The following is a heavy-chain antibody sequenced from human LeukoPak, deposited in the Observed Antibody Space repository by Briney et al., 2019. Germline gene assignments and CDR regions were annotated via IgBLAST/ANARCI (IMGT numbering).Heavy chain of an antibody. D-gene: IGHD2-2*01. CDR2: IYYSGST. CDR3: ARDCSSTSCYDY. CDR1: GGSISSYY. J-gene: IGHJ4*02. V-gene: IGHV4-59*01. Sequence: SETLSLTCTVSGGSISSYYWSWIRQPPGKGLEWIGYIYYSGSTNYNPSLKSRVTISVDTSKDQFSLKLSSVTAADTAVYYCARDCSSTSCYDYWGQGTLVTVSS.